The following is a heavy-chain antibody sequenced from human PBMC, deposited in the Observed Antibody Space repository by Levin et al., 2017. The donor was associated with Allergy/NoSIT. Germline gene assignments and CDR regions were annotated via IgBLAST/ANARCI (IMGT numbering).Heavy chain of an antibody. Sequence: PGGSLRLSCAASGFTFDDYGMNWVRQAPGKGLEWVSGINWNGGSTGYADSVKGRFTISRDNAKNSLYLQMNSLRAEDTALYYCARPYSGSYYYYGMYVWGQGTTVTVSS. J-gene: IGHJ6*02. CDR1: GFTFDDYG. V-gene: IGHV3-20*04. CDR3: ARPYSGSYYYYGMYV. CDR2: INWNGGST. D-gene: IGHD1-26*01.